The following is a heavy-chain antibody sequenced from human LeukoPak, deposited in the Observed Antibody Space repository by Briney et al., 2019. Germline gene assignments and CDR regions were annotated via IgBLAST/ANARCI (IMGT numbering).Heavy chain of an antibody. CDR3: ARDHIVVVPAAMEY. D-gene: IGHD2-2*01. CDR1: GSTFSSYA. Sequence: GGSLRLSCAASGSTFSSYAMHWVRQAPGKGLEWVAVISYDGSNKYYADSVKGRFTISRDNSKNTLYLQMNSLRAEDTAVYYCARDHIVVVPAAMEYWGQGTLVTVSS. CDR2: ISYDGSNK. J-gene: IGHJ4*02. V-gene: IGHV3-30-3*01.